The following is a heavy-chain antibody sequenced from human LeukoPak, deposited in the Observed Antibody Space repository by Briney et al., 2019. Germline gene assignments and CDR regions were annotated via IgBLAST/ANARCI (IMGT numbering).Heavy chain of an antibody. V-gene: IGHV4-61*02. Sequence: MASETLSLTCTVSGGSISSGSYYWSWIRRPAGKGLEWIGRIYTSGSTNYNPSLKSRVTISVDTSKNQFSLKLSSVTAADTAVYYCAIQMSRSHYIPLFDYWGQGTLVTVSS. D-gene: IGHD2-15*01. CDR3: AIQMSRSHYIPLFDY. J-gene: IGHJ4*02. CDR2: IYTSGST. CDR1: GGSISSGSYY.